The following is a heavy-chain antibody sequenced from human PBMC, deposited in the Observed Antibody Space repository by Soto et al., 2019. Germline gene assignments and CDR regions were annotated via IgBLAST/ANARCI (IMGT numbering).Heavy chain of an antibody. CDR2: INPSGGYT. V-gene: IGHV1-46*03. CDR3: ARGGGILVVTAPYDH. D-gene: IGHD2-21*02. CDR1: GYTFTSYY. J-gene: IGHJ4*02. Sequence: QVQLVQSGAEVKKPGASVKVSCKASGYTFTSYYMNWVRQAPGQGLECLGIINPSGGYTTYAQRFLGRVTMTSDTSTSTFHMELGSLTSEDTAVYYCARGGGILVVTAPYDHWGQGTLVTVSS.